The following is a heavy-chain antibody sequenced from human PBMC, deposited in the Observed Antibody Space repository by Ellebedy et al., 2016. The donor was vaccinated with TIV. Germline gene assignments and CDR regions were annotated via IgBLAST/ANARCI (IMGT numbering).Heavy chain of an antibody. CDR1: GYPFTGYY. Sequence: GESLKISCMASGYPFTGYYMHWVRQAPGQGLEWMGWINPKSGGTNYAQRFKGRVTMTRDTSISTAYMELNRLSSDDTAIYYCARDLIEGGTHPPFDYWGQGTLVTVSS. V-gene: IGHV1-2*02. CDR3: ARDLIEGGTHPPFDY. D-gene: IGHD1-26*01. CDR2: INPKSGGT. J-gene: IGHJ4*02.